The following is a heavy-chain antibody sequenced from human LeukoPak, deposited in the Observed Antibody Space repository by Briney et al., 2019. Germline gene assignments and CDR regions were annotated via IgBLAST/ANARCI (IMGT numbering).Heavy chain of an antibody. CDR3: VRGNDYGGPHY. Sequence: GGSLRLSCAVSGFTFSSYWMHWVRHAPGKGLVWVSRIDRDGSRVNYADSVKGRFTISRDNGKNTLFLQMNSLRAEDAAVYYCVRGNDYGGPHYWGQGTLVTVSS. D-gene: IGHD4-23*01. CDR1: GFTFSSYW. V-gene: IGHV3-74*01. CDR2: IDRDGSRV. J-gene: IGHJ4*02.